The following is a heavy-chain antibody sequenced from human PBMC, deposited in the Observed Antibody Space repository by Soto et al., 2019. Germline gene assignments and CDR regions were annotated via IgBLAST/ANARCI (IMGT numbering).Heavy chain of an antibody. D-gene: IGHD3-3*01. J-gene: IGHJ6*02. Sequence: GGSLRLSCAASGFTFSNAWMNWVRQAPGKGLEWVGRIKSKTDGGTTDYAAPVKGRFTISRDDSKNTLYLQMNSLKTEDTAVYYCTTEEESRFLEWSYYYYGMDVWGQGTTVTVSS. CDR3: TTEEESRFLEWSYYYYGMDV. CDR1: GFTFSNAW. V-gene: IGHV3-15*07. CDR2: IKSKTDGGTT.